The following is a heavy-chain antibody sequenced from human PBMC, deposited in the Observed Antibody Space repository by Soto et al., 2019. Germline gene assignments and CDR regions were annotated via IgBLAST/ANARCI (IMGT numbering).Heavy chain of an antibody. Sequence: QLQLQESGPGLVKPSETLSLTCYVSGGSITTSSYNWDWIRQPPGKGLEWIGTIYYDGSTSYNPSLKSKVTISVDTSKNHFALKVNSVTAADTAVYYCARFYGNAFDVWGRGTVVTVSS. CDR2: IYYDGST. V-gene: IGHV4-39*02. J-gene: IGHJ3*01. D-gene: IGHD3-10*01. CDR1: GGSITTSSYN. CDR3: ARFYGNAFDV.